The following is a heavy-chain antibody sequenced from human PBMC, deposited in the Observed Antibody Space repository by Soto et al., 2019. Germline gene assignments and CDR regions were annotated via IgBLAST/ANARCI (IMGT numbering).Heavy chain of an antibody. CDR3: ERGRYGDY. Sequence: QVHLVQSGAEVKKPGASVKVSCKGSGYPFTSYGITWVRQAPGQGLEWTGWISAHNGNTDYAQKLQGRVTVTRDTSKSTTYMELRSLRSDDTAVYYCERGRYGDYWGQGALVTVSS. CDR1: GYPFTSYG. D-gene: IGHD1-20*01. CDR2: ISAHNGNT. J-gene: IGHJ4*02. V-gene: IGHV1-18*01.